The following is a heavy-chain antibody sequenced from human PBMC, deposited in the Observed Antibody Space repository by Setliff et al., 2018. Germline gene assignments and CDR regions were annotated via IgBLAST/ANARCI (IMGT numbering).Heavy chain of an antibody. J-gene: IGHJ4*02. CDR2: INPSGGST. CDR1: GYTFTSYY. D-gene: IGHD3-16*02. Sequence: ASVKVSCKASGYTFTSYYMHWVRQAPGQGLEWMGIINPSGGSTSYAQKFQGRVTMTRDTSTSTVYMELSSLRSEDTAVYYCARAGDMEGELSYPHDNWGRGTLVTVSS. V-gene: IGHV1-46*01. CDR3: ARAGDMEGELSYPHDN.